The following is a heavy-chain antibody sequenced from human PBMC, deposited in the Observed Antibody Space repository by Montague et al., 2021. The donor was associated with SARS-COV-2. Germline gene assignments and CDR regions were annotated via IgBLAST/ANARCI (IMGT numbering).Heavy chain of an antibody. CDR2: IYYSGST. D-gene: IGHD5-12*01. V-gene: IGHV4-59*01. Sequence: SETLSLTCTVSGGSISSYYWSWIRQPPGKGLEWIGYIYYSGSTNYNPSLKSRVTISVDTSKNQFSLKLNSMTAADTAVYYCARDRGGWLRVEASFDYWGQGTLVTVSS. J-gene: IGHJ4*02. CDR1: GGSISSYY. CDR3: ARDRGGWLRVEASFDY.